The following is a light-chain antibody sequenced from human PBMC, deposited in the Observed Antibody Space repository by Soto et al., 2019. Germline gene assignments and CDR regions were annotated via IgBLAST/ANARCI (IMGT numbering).Light chain of an antibody. CDR1: QSVSSSY. Sequence: EIVLTQSPGTLSLSPGERATLSCRASQSVSSSYLAWYQQKPGQAPRLLIYDTSSRATGIPDRFSGSGSGTDFTLAINRLEHEDFAVYYCQQCGSSPSFGQGTKVELK. J-gene: IGKJ1*01. CDR3: QQCGSSPS. CDR2: DTS. V-gene: IGKV3-20*01.